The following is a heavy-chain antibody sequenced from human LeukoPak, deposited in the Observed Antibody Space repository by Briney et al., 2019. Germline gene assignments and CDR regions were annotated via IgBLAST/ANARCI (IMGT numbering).Heavy chain of an antibody. Sequence: GGSLRLSCADSGFTFGRYWMHWVRQTPGKGLVWVSCISADGSVTRYADSVKGRFTISRDNTKSTLYLQMHSLRAEDTAVYYCATAGGDGSRMGFDPWGQGSLVTVSS. CDR1: GFTFGRYW. CDR3: ATAGGDGSRMGFDP. D-gene: IGHD2-15*01. CDR2: ISADGSVT. J-gene: IGHJ5*02. V-gene: IGHV3-74*01.